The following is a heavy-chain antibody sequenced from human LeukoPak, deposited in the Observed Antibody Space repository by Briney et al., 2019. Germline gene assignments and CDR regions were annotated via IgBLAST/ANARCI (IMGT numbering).Heavy chain of an antibody. CDR3: ARSYQSRGGWYWYFDL. Sequence: GGSLRLSCAASGFTFSDYYMSWIRQAPGKGLEWLSYISSSGSTIYYADSVKGRFTISRDNAKNSLYLQMNSLRAEDTAVYYCARSYQSRGGWYWYFDLWGRGTLVTVSS. D-gene: IGHD3-10*01. V-gene: IGHV3-11*04. CDR1: GFTFSDYY. CDR2: ISSSGSTI. J-gene: IGHJ2*01.